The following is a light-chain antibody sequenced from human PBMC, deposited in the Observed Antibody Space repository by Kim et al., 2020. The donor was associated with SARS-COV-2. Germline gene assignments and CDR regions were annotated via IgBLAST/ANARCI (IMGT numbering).Light chain of an antibody. CDR1: QSISSW. Sequence: LSASVGDRVTITCRASQSISSWLAWYQQKPGRAPKLLIYKASNLETGVPSRFSGSGSGTEFTLTITSLQPEDFATYYCQQFYSLHTFGQGTKLEIK. V-gene: IGKV1-5*03. J-gene: IGKJ2*01. CDR2: KAS. CDR3: QQFYSLHT.